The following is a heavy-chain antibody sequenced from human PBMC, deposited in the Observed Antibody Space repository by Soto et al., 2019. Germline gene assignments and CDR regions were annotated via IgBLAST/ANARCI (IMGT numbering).Heavy chain of an antibody. CDR1: GGSFSGYY. CDR2: INHSGST. CDR3: ARDWTAGSYFDS. Sequence: QVQLQQWGAGLLKPSETLSLTCAVYGGSFSGYYWSWIRQPPGKGLEWIGEINHSGSTYYNPSLKSRVTISVDTSKNQFSLKLSSVTAADTAVYYCARDWTAGSYFDSWGQGTLVTVSA. D-gene: IGHD2-21*02. J-gene: IGHJ4*02. V-gene: IGHV4-34*01.